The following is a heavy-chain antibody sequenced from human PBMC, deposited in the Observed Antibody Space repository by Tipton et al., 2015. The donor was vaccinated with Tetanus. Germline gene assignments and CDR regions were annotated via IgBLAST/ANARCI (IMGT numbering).Heavy chain of an antibody. D-gene: IGHD3-10*01. V-gene: IGHV4-30-2*01. CDR3: ARLLLWFGESINWFDP. CDR1: GGSISSGGYS. J-gene: IGHJ5*02. CDR2: IYHSGST. Sequence: TLSLTCAVSGGSISSGGYSWSWIRQPPGKGLEWIGYIYHSGSTYYNPSLKSRVTISVDRSKNQFSLKLSSVTAADTAVYYCARLLLWFGESINWFDPWGQGTLVTVSS.